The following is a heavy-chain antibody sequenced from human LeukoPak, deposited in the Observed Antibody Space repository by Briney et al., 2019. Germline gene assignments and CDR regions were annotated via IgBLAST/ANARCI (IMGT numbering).Heavy chain of an antibody. Sequence: PSETLSLTCTVSGGSISSGGYYWSWIRQHPGKGLEWIGYIYYSGSTYYNPSLKSRVTISVDTSKNQFSLKLSSVTAADTAVYYCARHSSSRYNWFDPWGQGTLVTVSS. CDR1: GGSISSGGYY. J-gene: IGHJ5*02. V-gene: IGHV4-31*03. CDR2: IYYSGST. D-gene: IGHD6-13*01. CDR3: ARHSSSRYNWFDP.